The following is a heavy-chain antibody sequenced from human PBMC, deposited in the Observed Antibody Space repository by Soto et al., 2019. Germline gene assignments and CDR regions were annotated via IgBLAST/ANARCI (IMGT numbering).Heavy chain of an antibody. Sequence: SETLSLTCTVSGGSITTVGNYWSWIRQFPGKGLEWIGHISYSGGTISNPSLRSRLSMSVDTSKNQLSLELSSVTAADTAVYYCARLLGCGNYLGIFDAFDIWGQGTVVTVSS. D-gene: IGHD1-26*01. CDR3: ARLLGCGNYLGIFDAFDI. CDR1: GGSITTVGNY. V-gene: IGHV4-31*03. J-gene: IGHJ3*02. CDR2: ISYSGGT.